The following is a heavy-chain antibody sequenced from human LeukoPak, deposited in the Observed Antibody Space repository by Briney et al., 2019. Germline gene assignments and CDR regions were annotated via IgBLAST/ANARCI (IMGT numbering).Heavy chain of an antibody. V-gene: IGHV3-21*01. CDR1: AFTFSSYS. D-gene: IGHD3-10*02. J-gene: IGHJ6*04. CDR2: ISSSGSYI. Sequence: GGSLRLSCAASAFTFSSYSMNWVRQAPGKGLEWVSSISSSGSYIYYADSVKGRFTISRDNAKNSLYLQMNSLRAEDTAVYYCAELGITMIGGVWGKGTTVTISS. CDR3: AELGITMIGGV.